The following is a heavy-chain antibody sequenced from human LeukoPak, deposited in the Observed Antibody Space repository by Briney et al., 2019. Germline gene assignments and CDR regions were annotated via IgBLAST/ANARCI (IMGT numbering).Heavy chain of an antibody. D-gene: IGHD2-8*01. Sequence: PGGSLRLSCAASGFTFSSYAMSWVRQAPGKGLEWVSASGSGGSTYYADSVKGRFTISRDNSKNTLYLQMNSLRAEDTAVYYCAKNGVPDYWGQGTLVTVSS. CDR3: AKNGVPDY. J-gene: IGHJ4*02. CDR1: GFTFSSYA. CDR2: SGSGGST. V-gene: IGHV3-23*01.